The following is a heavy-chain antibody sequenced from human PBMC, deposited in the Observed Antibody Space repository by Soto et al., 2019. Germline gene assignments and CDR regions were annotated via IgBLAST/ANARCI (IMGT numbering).Heavy chain of an antibody. CDR2: ISSSSSYI. V-gene: IGHV3-21*01. D-gene: IGHD6-13*01. CDR3: ARIAAADGLGGGMDV. Sequence: GGSLRLSCAASGFTFSSYSMNWVRQAPGKGLEWVSSISSSSSYIYYADSVKGRFTISRDNAKNSLYLQMNSLRAEDTAVYYCARIAAADGLGGGMDVWGQGTTVTVSS. CDR1: GFTFSSYS. J-gene: IGHJ6*02.